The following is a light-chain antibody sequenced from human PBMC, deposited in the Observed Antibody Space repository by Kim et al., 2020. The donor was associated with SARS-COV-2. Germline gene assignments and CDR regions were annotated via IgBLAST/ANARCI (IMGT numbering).Light chain of an antibody. CDR3: AAWDGSLNGPL. V-gene: IGLV1-44*01. J-gene: IGLJ2*01. Sequence: QSVLTQPPSASGTPGQRVTMSCSGSSSNIGTNSANWYQQLPGTAPKLLIYNNNQRPSGVPDRFSGSKSGTSASLAISGLQSDDEADYYCAAWDGSLNGPLFGGGTQLTVL. CDR2: NNN. CDR1: SSNIGTNS.